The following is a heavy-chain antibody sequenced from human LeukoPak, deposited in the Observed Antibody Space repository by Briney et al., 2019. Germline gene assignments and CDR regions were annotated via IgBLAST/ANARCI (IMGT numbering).Heavy chain of an antibody. Sequence: ASVKVSCKASGYTFTSYGISWVRQAPGQGLEWMGWMNPNSGNTVYAQKFQGRVTITRNTSISTAYMELSSLRSEDTAVYYCAIVDDFWSGYPSSYWGQGTLVTVSS. D-gene: IGHD3-3*01. CDR3: AIVDDFWSGYPSSY. V-gene: IGHV1-8*03. CDR2: MNPNSGNT. CDR1: GYTFTSYG. J-gene: IGHJ4*02.